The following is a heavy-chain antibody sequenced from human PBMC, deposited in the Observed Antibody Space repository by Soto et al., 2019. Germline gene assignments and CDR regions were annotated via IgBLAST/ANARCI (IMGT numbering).Heavy chain of an antibody. CDR1: GYTFTSYG. D-gene: IGHD3-9*01. V-gene: IGHV1-18*01. CDR3: ARDSNYDILTLGYYYYYGMDV. J-gene: IGHJ6*02. Sequence: SVKVSCKASGYTFTSYGISWVRQAPGQGLEWMGWISAYNGNTNYAQKLQGRVTMTTDTSTSTAYMELRSLRSDDTAVYYCARDSNYDILTLGYYYYYGMDVWGQGTKVTVYS. CDR2: ISAYNGNT.